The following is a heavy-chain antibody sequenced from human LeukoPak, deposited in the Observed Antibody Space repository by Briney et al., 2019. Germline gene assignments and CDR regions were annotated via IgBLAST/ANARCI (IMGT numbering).Heavy chain of an antibody. Sequence: PGGSLRLSCAASGFTFSSYSMNWVRQAPGKGLEWVSYISSSSTIYYADSVKGRFTISRDNAKNSLYLQMNSLRAEDTAVYYCASTPRIAVAGTFDYWGQGTLVTVSS. V-gene: IGHV3-48*04. J-gene: IGHJ4*02. D-gene: IGHD6-19*01. CDR1: GFTFSSYS. CDR3: ASTPRIAVAGTFDY. CDR2: ISSSSTI.